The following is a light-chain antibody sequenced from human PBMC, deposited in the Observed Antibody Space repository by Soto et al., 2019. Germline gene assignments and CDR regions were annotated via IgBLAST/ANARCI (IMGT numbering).Light chain of an antibody. CDR3: QQYGTSPPT. CDR1: QSVSSSY. Sequence: EIVLTQSPGTLSLSPGERATLSCRASQSVSSSYLAWYQHKPGQAPRLLIYGASSRATGIPDRFSGSGYGTDFTLTIRRLEPEDFAVFYCQQYGTSPPTFGQGTKVEI. V-gene: IGKV3-20*01. CDR2: GAS. J-gene: IGKJ1*01.